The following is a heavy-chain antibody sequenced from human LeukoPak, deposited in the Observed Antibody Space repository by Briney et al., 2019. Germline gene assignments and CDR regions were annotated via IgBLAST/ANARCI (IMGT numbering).Heavy chain of an antibody. J-gene: IGHJ5*02. D-gene: IGHD2-2*01. CDR1: GGSISSNSYY. CDR3: ARARVRYCSSTSCSNWFDP. Sequence: SETLSLTCTVSGGSISSNSYYWGWIRQPPGKGLKWIGSIYYSGSTYYNPSLKSRVTISVDTSKNQFSLKLSSVTAADTAVYYCARARVRYCSSTSCSNWFDPWGQGTLVTVSS. V-gene: IGHV4-39*01. CDR2: IYYSGST.